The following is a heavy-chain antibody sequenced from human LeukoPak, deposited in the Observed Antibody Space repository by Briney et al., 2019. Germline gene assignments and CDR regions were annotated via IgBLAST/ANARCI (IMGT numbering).Heavy chain of an antibody. CDR1: GFTFRSYA. V-gene: IGHV3-23*01. CDR2: MSNSGGST. J-gene: IGHJ4*02. Sequence: GGSLRLSCAASGFTFRSYAMSWVRQAPGKGLEWVSAMSNSGGSTYYADSVKGRFTIPRDNSKNTLYLQMNSLRAEDTAVYYCAKDDGSGFGRGYFDYWGQGTRVTVSS. CDR3: AKDDGSGFGRGYFDY. D-gene: IGHD3-10*01.